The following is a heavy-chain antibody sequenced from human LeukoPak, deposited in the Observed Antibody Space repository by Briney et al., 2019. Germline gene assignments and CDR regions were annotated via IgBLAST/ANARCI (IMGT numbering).Heavy chain of an antibody. CDR1: GGSFSGYY. J-gene: IGHJ4*02. V-gene: IGHV4-34*01. D-gene: IGHD6-19*01. CDR3: ARGPRAGYSSGWKLERRYYFDY. CDR2: INHSGST. Sequence: SETLSLTCAVYGGSFSGYYWSWIRQPPGKGLEWIGEINHSGSTNYNPSLKSRVTISVDTSKNQLSLKLSSVTAADTAVYYCARGPRAGYSSGWKLERRYYFDYWGQGTLVTVSS.